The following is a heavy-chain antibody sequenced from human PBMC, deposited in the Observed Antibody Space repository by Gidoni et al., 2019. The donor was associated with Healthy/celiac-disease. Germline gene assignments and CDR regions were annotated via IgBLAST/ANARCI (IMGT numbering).Heavy chain of an antibody. Sequence: QVQLQESGPGLVKPSETLSLTCTVSGGSTSSYYWSWIRQPPGKGLDGIGYIYYSGSTNYNPSLKSRVTISVDTSKNQFSLKLSSVTAADTAVYYCARGVGGSYVNFDYWGQGTLVTVSS. J-gene: IGHJ4*02. D-gene: IGHD1-26*01. V-gene: IGHV4-59*01. CDR3: ARGVGGSYVNFDY. CDR2: IYYSGST. CDR1: GGSTSSYY.